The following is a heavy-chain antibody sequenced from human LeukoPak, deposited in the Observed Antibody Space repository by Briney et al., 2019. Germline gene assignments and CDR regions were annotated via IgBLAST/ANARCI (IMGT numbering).Heavy chain of an antibody. D-gene: IGHD4-11*01. CDR2: INPNSGGT. V-gene: IGHV1-2*02. CDR1: GYTFTGYY. CDR3: ATPGGLDSNYIFDY. Sequence: ASVKVSCKASGYTFTGYYMHWVRQAPGQGLEGLGWINPNSGGTNYAQRFQGRVTMTRDTSISTAYMELSRLRSDDTAVYYCATPGGLDSNYIFDYWGQGTLVTVSS. J-gene: IGHJ4*02.